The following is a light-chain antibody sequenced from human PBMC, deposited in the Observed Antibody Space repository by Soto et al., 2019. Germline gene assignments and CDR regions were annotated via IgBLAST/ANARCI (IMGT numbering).Light chain of an antibody. CDR3: QQYSGTPYT. CDR1: QRVLYSSNNKNY. Sequence: DIVMTQSPDSLAVSLGERATINCKSSQRVLYSSNNKNYLAWYQQKPGQPPKLLIYWASTRESGVPDRFSGSGSGTDFTLTISSLQAEDVAVYYCQQYSGTPYTFGQGTKLEIK. V-gene: IGKV4-1*01. J-gene: IGKJ2*01. CDR2: WAS.